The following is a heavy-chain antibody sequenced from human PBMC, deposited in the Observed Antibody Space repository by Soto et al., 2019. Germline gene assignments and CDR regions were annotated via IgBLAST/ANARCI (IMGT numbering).Heavy chain of an antibody. D-gene: IGHD3-22*01. CDR3: AHFIFYHDKDGKRSLRSFSAHLLHRSSDL. CDR2: IYWDDYK. V-gene: IGHV2-5*02. J-gene: IGHJ2*01. Sequence: VGWIRQPPGKALECLALIYWDDYKRYSPSLKSRLTITKDTSKNQVVLTMTNMDPVDTATYYCAHFIFYHDKDGKRSLRSFSAHLLHRSSDL.